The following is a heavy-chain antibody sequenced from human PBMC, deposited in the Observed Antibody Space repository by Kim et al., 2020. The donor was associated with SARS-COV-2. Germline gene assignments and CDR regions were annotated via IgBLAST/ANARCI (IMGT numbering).Heavy chain of an antibody. V-gene: IGHV4-31*02. J-gene: IGHJ4*02. Sequence: LKSRVTRSVDTSKNQFSLKRSAVTAADTAVYYCARDDYDILTGYYTPFDYWGQGTLVTVSS. D-gene: IGHD3-9*01. CDR3: ARDDYDILTGYYTPFDY.